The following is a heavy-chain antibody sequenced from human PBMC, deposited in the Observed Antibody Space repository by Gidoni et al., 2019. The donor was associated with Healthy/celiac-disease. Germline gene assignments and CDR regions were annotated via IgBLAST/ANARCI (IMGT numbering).Heavy chain of an antibody. Sequence: QVQLQQWGAGLLKPSATLSLTCAVYGGSFSGYYWSWIRQPPGKGLEWIGEINHSGSTNYNPSLKSRVTISVDTSKNQFSLKLSSVTAADTAVYYCARGPFGESPLRYFDYWGQGTLVTVSS. V-gene: IGHV4-34*01. CDR2: INHSGST. CDR3: ARGPFGESPLRYFDY. D-gene: IGHD3-10*01. CDR1: GGSFSGYY. J-gene: IGHJ4*02.